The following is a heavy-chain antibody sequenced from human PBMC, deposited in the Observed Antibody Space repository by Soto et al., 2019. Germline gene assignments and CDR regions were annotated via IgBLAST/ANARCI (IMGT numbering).Heavy chain of an antibody. CDR1: GGSISNADYY. CDR3: ANIRVVVTTVLAFDV. V-gene: IGHV4-30-4*01. CDR2: ISHTGDT. Sequence: QVLLQESGPGLVKPSQTLSLTCTVSGGSISNADYYWSWIRQPPGRGLEWIGYISHTGDTYYNPSLKSRLTMSVDTSKNQFSLKLRSVTAADTAVYFCANIRVVVTTVLAFDVWGPGTMVTVSS. J-gene: IGHJ3*01. D-gene: IGHD2-21*02.